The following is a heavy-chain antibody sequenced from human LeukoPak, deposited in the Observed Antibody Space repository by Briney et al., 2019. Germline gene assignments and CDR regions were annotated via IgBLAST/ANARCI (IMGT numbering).Heavy chain of an antibody. D-gene: IGHD3-10*01. CDR2: IRYDGSNK. CDR3: ANDSLAMVRGVQVDY. V-gene: IGHV3-30*02. J-gene: IGHJ4*02. CDR1: GFTFSSYG. Sequence: PGGSLRLSCAASGFTFSSYGMHWVRQAPGKGLEWVAFIRYDGSNKYYADSVKGRFTISRDNSENTLYLQMNSLRAEDTAVYYCANDSLAMVRGVQVDYWGQGTLVTVSS.